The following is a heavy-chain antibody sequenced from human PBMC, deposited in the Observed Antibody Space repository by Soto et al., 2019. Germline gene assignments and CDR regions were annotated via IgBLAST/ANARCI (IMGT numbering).Heavy chain of an antibody. CDR1: GYTFTSYY. Sequence: ASVKVSCKASGYTFTSYYMHWVRQAPGQGLEWMGIINASNGSTNYAQKFQGRVTMTTDTSTSTAYMELRSLRSDDTAVYYCARDRAARPDGIDYWGQGTLVTVSS. CDR3: ARDRAARPDGIDY. D-gene: IGHD6-6*01. V-gene: IGHV1-46*01. J-gene: IGHJ4*02. CDR2: INASNGST.